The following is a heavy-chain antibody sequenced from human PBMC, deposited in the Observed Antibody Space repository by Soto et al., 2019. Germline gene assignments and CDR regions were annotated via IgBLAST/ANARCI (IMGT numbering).Heavy chain of an antibody. CDR2: ICSTDSS. J-gene: IGHJ4*02. Sequence: SETLSLTCTVSGGSISNYCWSWIRQPAGKGLEWIGRICSTDSSNYNPSLESRVAMSVDTSKNQLALKLSSVTAADTAVYYCARSRDYYFDYWGQGTLVTVSS. CDR3: ARSRDYYFDY. CDR1: GGSISNYC. V-gene: IGHV4-4*07.